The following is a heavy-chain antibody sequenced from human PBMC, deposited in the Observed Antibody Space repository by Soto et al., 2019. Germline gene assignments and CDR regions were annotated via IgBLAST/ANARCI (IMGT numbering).Heavy chain of an antibody. J-gene: IGHJ3*02. Sequence: ASVKVSCKASGGTFSSYAISWVRQAPGQGLEWMGGIIPIFGTANYAQKFQGRVTITADKSTSTAYMELSSLRSEDTAVYYCARVKAGITGTIGAFDIWGQGTMVTVS. D-gene: IGHD1-7*01. CDR3: ARVKAGITGTIGAFDI. CDR1: GGTFSSYA. V-gene: IGHV1-69*06. CDR2: IIPIFGTA.